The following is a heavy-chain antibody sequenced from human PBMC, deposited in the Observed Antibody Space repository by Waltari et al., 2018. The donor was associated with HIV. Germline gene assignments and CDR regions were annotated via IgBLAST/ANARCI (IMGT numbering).Heavy chain of an antibody. CDR2: MNPNSGNT. CDR3: ARGYSYDRSGEAFDI. V-gene: IGHV1-8*01. J-gene: IGHJ3*02. CDR1: GYTFTNYD. D-gene: IGHD3-22*01. Sequence: QVQLVQSGAEVKKPGASVKVSCKAAGYTFTNYDIHWVRQATGQGLEGMGWMNPNSGNTGYAQKFQGRVTMTRNTSISTAYMELSSLRSEDTAVYYCARGYSYDRSGEAFDIWGQGTMVTVSS.